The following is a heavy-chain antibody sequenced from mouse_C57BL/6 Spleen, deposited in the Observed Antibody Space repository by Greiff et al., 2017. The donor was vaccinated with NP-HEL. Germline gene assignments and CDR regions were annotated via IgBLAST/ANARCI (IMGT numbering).Heavy chain of an antibody. CDR2: IRNKANGYTT. CDR3: ESLYGSSYGGYFDV. CDR1: GFTFTDYY. J-gene: IGHJ1*03. D-gene: IGHD1-1*01. Sequence: EVKVEESGGGLVQPGGSLSLSCAASGFTFTDYYMSWVRQPPGKALEWLGFIRNKANGYTTEYSASVKGRFTISRDNSQSILYLQMNALRAEDSATYYCESLYGSSYGGYFDVWGTGTTVTVSS. V-gene: IGHV7-3*01.